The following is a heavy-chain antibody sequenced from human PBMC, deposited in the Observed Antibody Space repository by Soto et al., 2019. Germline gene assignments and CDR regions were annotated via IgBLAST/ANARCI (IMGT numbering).Heavy chain of an antibody. V-gene: IGHV1-18*04. J-gene: IGHJ6*04. CDR3: AIALYGYGGYAMYV. CDR1: GYTFTTYG. D-gene: IGHD5-18*01. Sequence: QVHLVQSGAEVKKPGASVKVSCKTSGYTFTTYGISWVRQAPGQGLEWMGWISAYNGNTNYSQKLQGRVTMTTDTSTSTAYMEMRSLRSADTAVYYCAIALYGYGGYAMYVWGRGTTGTVSS. CDR2: ISAYNGNT.